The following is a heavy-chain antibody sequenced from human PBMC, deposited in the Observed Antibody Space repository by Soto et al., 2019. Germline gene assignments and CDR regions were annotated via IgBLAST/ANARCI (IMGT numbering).Heavy chain of an antibody. J-gene: IGHJ4*02. D-gene: IGHD1-26*01. V-gene: IGHV1-18*01. CDR2: ISAYNGNT. CDR1: GYTFTSYG. Sequence: ASVKVSCKASGYTFTSYGISWVRQAPGQGLEWMGWISAYNGNTNYAQKLQGRVTMTTDTSTSTAYMELRSLRSDDTAVYYCARAEEPNPGWELLINFDYWGQGTLVTVSS. CDR3: ARAEEPNPGWELLINFDY.